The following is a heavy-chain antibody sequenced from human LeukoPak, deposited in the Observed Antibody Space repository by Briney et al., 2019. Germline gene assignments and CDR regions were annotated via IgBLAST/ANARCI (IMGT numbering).Heavy chain of an antibody. CDR2: MNPNSGNT. CDR3: ARGGGVCNSTSCHYYYYGMDV. CDR1: GYTFTGYD. J-gene: IGHJ6*02. Sequence: ASVKVSCKASGYTFTGYDINWVRQATGQGLEWMGWMNPNSGNTGYAQKFQGRVTMTRNTSISTAYMELSSLRSEDTAVYYCARGGGVCNSTSCHYYYYGMDVWGQGTTVTVSS. V-gene: IGHV1-8*01. D-gene: IGHD2-2*01.